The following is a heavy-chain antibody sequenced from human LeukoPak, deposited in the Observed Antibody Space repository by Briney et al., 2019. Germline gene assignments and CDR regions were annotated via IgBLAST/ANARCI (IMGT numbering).Heavy chain of an antibody. Sequence: GGSLRLSCAASGFIVSSKYMSWVRQAPGKGPEWVSVIYSGGSTYYAASVEGRFTISRDNSKNTVYLQMNNLKVDDTAVYYCARAGPIDYWGQGTLVTVSS. CDR2: IYSGGST. CDR3: ARAGPIDY. CDR1: GFIVSSKY. V-gene: IGHV3-53*01. J-gene: IGHJ4*02.